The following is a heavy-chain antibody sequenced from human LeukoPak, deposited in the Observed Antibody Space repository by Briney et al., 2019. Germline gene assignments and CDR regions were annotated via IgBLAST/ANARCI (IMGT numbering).Heavy chain of an antibody. J-gene: IGHJ4*02. D-gene: IGHD2-2*01. CDR3: ARDGTSTDDY. CDR1: GYTLSNFG. CDR2: ISGNNDNP. V-gene: IGHV1-18*01. Sequence: EASVKVSCKASGYTLSNFGISWVRQAPGQGLEWMGWISGNNDNPNYGQKFQGRLTVTTDSSTNTAYMELRNLRSDDTAVYYCARDGTSTDDYWGQGTLVTVSS.